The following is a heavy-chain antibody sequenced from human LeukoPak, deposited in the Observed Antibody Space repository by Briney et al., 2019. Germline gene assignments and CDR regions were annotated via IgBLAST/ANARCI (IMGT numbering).Heavy chain of an antibody. J-gene: IGHJ4*02. V-gene: IGHV3-48*03. CDR3: ANGYNYGLDY. CDR1: GFTFSSYE. D-gene: IGHD5-18*01. CDR2: ISSSGSTM. Sequence: GGSLRLSCAASGFTFSSYEMNWVRQAPGKGLEWVSYISSSGSTMYYADSVKGRFTISRDNAKNSLYLQMNSLRAEDTAVYYCANGYNYGLDYWGQGTLVTVSS.